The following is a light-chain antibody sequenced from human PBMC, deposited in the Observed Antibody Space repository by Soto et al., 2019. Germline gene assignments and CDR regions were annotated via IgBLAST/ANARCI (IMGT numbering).Light chain of an antibody. Sequence: DIQLTQSPSSLSASVGDRVTITCQASKDISNSLNWYQQKPGKAPKLLIYDASSLERRVPSRFSGSGSGTDFTFSISSLHPEDIATYYCQQYDNLPITFGQGTRLEIK. CDR3: QQYDNLPIT. J-gene: IGKJ5*01. V-gene: IGKV1-33*01. CDR2: DAS. CDR1: KDISNS.